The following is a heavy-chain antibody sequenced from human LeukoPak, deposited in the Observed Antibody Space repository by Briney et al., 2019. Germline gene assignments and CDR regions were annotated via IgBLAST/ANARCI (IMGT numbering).Heavy chain of an antibody. D-gene: IGHD1-14*01. CDR3: ARAPVYGDAFDI. V-gene: IGHV3-23*01. Sequence: GGSLRLSCAASGFTFSSYAMSWVRQAPGKGLEWVSAISGSGGSTYYADSVKGRFTISRDNSKNTLYLQMNSLRAEDTAVYYCARAPVYGDAFDIWGQGTMVTVSS. CDR2: ISGSGGST. CDR1: GFTFSSYA. J-gene: IGHJ3*02.